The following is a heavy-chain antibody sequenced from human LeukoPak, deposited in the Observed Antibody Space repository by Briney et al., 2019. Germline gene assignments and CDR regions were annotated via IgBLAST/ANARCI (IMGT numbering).Heavy chain of an antibody. J-gene: IGHJ3*02. Sequence: GGSLRLSCAASGFTFSDYYMSWIRQAPGKGLEWVSAISGSGGSTYYADSVKGRFTISRDNSKNTLYLQMNSLRAEDTAVYYCAKSITMIVVVLDAFDIWGQGTMVTVSS. CDR1: GFTFSDYY. D-gene: IGHD3-22*01. V-gene: IGHV3-23*01. CDR2: ISGSGGST. CDR3: AKSITMIVVVLDAFDI.